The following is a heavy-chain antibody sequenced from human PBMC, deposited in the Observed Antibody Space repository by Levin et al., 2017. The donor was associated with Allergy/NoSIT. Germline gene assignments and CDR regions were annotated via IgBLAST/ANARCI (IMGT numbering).Heavy chain of an antibody. J-gene: IGHJ4*02. CDR3: AKDHDADTAMVTPYDY. D-gene: IGHD5-18*01. Sequence: GESLKISCAASGFTFSSYAMSWVRQAPGKGLEWVSAISGSGGSTYYADSVKGRFTISRDNSKNTLYLQMNSLRAEDTAVYYCAKDHDADTAMVTPYDYWGQGTLVTVSS. CDR1: GFTFSSYA. V-gene: IGHV3-23*01. CDR2: ISGSGGST.